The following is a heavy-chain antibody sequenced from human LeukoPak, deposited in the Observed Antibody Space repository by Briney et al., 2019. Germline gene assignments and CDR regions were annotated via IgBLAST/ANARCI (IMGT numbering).Heavy chain of an antibody. CDR2: INQDGSEK. V-gene: IGHV3-7*04. CDR3: ARGMSTGEY. CDR1: GLTFSTYW. J-gene: IGHJ4*02. Sequence: GGSLRLSCAASGLTFSTYWMSWVRQPPGKGLEWVANINQDGSEKYYVDSVKGRFTISRDNAKNSLYLQMNSLRAEDTAVYYCARGMSTGEYWGQGTLVTVSS. D-gene: IGHD3-16*01.